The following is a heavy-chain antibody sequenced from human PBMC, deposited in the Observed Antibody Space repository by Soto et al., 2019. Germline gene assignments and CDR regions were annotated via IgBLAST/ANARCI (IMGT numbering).Heavy chain of an antibody. Sequence: QITLKASGPTLVKHTQTLTLTCTFSGFSLSTRGVGVAWIRQPPGKALEWLALIYCDDDKRYSPSLKSRLTITKDTSKNQVVLAMTNMDPVDTATYYCAHDSTDWYGMDVWGQGTTVTVSS. CDR1: GFSLSTRGVG. J-gene: IGHJ6*02. D-gene: IGHD6-19*01. V-gene: IGHV2-5*02. CDR2: IYCDDDK. CDR3: AHDSTDWYGMDV.